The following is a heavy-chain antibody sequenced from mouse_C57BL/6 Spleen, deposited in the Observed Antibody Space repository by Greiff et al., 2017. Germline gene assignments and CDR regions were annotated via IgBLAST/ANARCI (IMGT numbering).Heavy chain of an antibody. CDR3: ARGPSSGGFAY. Sequence: VQLQQPGAELVRPGSSVKLSCKASGYTFTSYWMHWVKQRPIQGLEWIGNIDPSDSETHYNQKFKDKATLTVDKSSSTAYMQLSSLTSEASAVYYCARGPSSGGFAYWGQGTLVTVSA. J-gene: IGHJ3*01. D-gene: IGHD3-2*02. CDR1: GYTFTSYW. CDR2: IDPSDSET. V-gene: IGHV1-52*01.